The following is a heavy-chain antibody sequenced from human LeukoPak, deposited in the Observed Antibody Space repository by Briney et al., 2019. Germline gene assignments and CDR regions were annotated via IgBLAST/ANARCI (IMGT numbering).Heavy chain of an antibody. D-gene: IGHD3-22*01. CDR2: INPNSGGT. J-gene: IGHJ4*02. CDR3: ARVLDYYDSSGYYSY. V-gene: IGHV1-2*02. Sequence: ASVKVSCKASGYTFTSYGISWVRQAPGQGLEWMGWINPNSGGTNYAQKFQGRVTMTRDTSISTAYMELSRLRSDDTAVYYCARVLDYYDSSGYYSYWGQGTLVTVSS. CDR1: GYTFTSYG.